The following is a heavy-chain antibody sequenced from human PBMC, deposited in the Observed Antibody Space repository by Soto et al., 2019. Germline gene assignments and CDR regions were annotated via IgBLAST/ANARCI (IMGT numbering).Heavy chain of an antibody. J-gene: IGHJ4*02. CDR1: GFAFRTYG. V-gene: IGHV3-33*01. CDR2: IWNDGSNK. Sequence: GGSLRLSCAASGFAFRTYGMHWVRQAPGKGLEWVAVIWNDGSNKIYADSAKGRFAISRDNSKNMLYLQMNTLRAEDTAVYYCATDAGNSPFDYWGQGTLVTVSS. CDR3: ATDAGNSPFDY.